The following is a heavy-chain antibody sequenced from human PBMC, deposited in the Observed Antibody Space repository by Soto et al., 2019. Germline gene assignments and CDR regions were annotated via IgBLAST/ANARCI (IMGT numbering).Heavy chain of an antibody. V-gene: IGHV1-18*01. J-gene: IGHJ5*02. CDR3: ARGGLEWLVRGEFDP. CDR2: ISAYNGNT. D-gene: IGHD6-19*01. Sequence: ASVKVSCKASGYTFTSYGISWVRQAPGQGLEWMGWISAYNGNTNYAQKLQGRVTMTTDTSTSTAYMELRSLRSDVTAVYYCARGGLEWLVRGEFDPWGQGTLVTVSS. CDR1: GYTFTSYG.